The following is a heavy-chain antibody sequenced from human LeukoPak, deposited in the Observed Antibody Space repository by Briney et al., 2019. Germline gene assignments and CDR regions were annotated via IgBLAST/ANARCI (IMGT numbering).Heavy chain of an antibody. CDR1: GFTLSSYA. D-gene: IGHD3-10*01. CDR2: ISGSGGST. Sequence: PGGSLRLSCAASGFTLSSYAMSWVRQAPGKGLEWVSAISGSGGSTYYADSVKGRFTISRDNSKNTLYLQMNSLRAEDTAVYYCAKDGIPGVLLWFGELLGYYYYYGMDVWGQGTTVTVSS. V-gene: IGHV3-23*01. J-gene: IGHJ6*02. CDR3: AKDGIPGVLLWFGELLGYYYYYGMDV.